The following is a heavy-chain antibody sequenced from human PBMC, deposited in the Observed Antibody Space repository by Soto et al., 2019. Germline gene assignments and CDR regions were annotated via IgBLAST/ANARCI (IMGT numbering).Heavy chain of an antibody. CDR3: AKASAYGSGSLDN. CDR2: ISSGSSTI. D-gene: IGHD3-10*01. CDR1: GFTFSSYS. J-gene: IGHJ4*02. Sequence: PGGSLRLSCAASGFTFSSYSMNWVRQAPGRGLEWVSYISSGSSTIYYADSVKGRFTISRDNAKNTLHLQMNSLRAEDAAIYYCAKASAYGSGSLDNWGQGALVTVSS. V-gene: IGHV3-48*01.